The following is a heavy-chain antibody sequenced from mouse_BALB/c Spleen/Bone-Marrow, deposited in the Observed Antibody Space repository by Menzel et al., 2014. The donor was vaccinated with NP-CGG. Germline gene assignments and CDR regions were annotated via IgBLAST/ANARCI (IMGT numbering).Heavy chain of an antibody. V-gene: IGHV1S45*01. CDR2: INPYNDYT. Sequence: VQLKQSGAELVRPGASVKISCKAFGYTSTNHHINWVKQRPGQGLDWIGYINPYNDYTSYNQKFKAKATLTVDKSSSTAYMELSSLTSEDSAVYYCATEVSGIYYAMDYWGQGTSVTVSS. D-gene: IGHD2-10*02. CDR1: GYTSTNHH. J-gene: IGHJ4*01. CDR3: ATEVSGIYYAMDY.